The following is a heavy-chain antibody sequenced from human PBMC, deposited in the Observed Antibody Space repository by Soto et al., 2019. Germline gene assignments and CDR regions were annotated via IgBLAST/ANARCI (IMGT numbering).Heavy chain of an antibody. CDR3: ARQKLDYHSRTIDY. CDR2: VYYSGST. CDR1: GGSISNTLYY. D-gene: IGHD3-10*01. V-gene: IGHV4-39*01. J-gene: IGHJ4*02. Sequence: SETLSLTCTVSGGSISNTLYYWSWIRQPPGRGLEWIGNVYYSGSTYYNPSLKSRLTLSADTSKNQFSLNLTSVTAADTALYYCARQKLDYHSRTIDYWGLGTLVTVSS.